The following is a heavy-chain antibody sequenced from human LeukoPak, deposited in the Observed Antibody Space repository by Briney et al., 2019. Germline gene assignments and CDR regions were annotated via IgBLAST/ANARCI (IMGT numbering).Heavy chain of an antibody. CDR2: INAGNGNT. CDR1: GYTFTSYA. CDR3: ARDLITMVRGVIGY. D-gene: IGHD3-10*01. J-gene: IGHJ4*02. V-gene: IGHV1-3*01. Sequence: GASVKVSCKASGYTFTSYAMHWVRQAPGQRLEWMGWINAGNGNTKYSQKFQGRVTITRDTSASTAYMELSSLRSEDTAVYYCARDLITMVRGVIGYWGQGTLVTVSS.